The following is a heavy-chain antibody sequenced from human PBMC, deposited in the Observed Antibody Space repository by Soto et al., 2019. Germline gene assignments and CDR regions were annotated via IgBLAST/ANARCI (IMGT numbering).Heavy chain of an antibody. CDR2: ISGSGATT. Sequence: EVQLLESGGGFVQSGGSLRLSCAASGFTFSSYAMGWVRQAPGKGPDWVSGISGSGATTYYADSVKGRFTISRDNSESTLYLQMNSLRAEDTALYYCAKGPTMTHFHYWGQGSLVTVSS. D-gene: IGHD1-1*01. CDR3: AKGPTMTHFHY. V-gene: IGHV3-23*01. J-gene: IGHJ4*02. CDR1: GFTFSSYA.